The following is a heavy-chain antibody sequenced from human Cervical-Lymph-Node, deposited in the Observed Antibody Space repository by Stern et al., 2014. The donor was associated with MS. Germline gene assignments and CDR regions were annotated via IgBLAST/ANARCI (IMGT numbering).Heavy chain of an antibody. V-gene: IGHV5-51*01. CDR3: ARHGDYDFWSGYELYYFDY. Sequence: EDQLVESGAEVKKPGESLKISCKGSGYRFTSYWIGWVRQMPGKGLEWMGIISPGDSDTRYNPSFQGQVTISADKSISTAYLQWSSLKASDTAMYYCARHGDYDFWSGYELYYFDYWGQGTLVTVSS. D-gene: IGHD3-3*01. J-gene: IGHJ4*02. CDR1: GYRFTSYW. CDR2: ISPGDSDT.